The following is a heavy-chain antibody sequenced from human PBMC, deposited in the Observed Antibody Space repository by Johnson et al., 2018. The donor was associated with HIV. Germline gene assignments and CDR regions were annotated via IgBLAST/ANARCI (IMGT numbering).Heavy chain of an antibody. V-gene: IGHV3-30*02. CDR2: IRYDGSNK. CDR1: GFTFSSYG. CDR3: AKVGQYYYDSSGSYAFDI. Sequence: VLLVESGGGVVQPGGSLRLSCAASGFTFSSYGMHWVRQAPGKGLEWVAFIRYDGSNKYYADSVKGRFTISRDNSKNTLYLQMNSLRAEDTAVYYCAKVGQYYYDSSGSYAFDIWGQGTMVTVSS. J-gene: IGHJ3*02. D-gene: IGHD3-22*01.